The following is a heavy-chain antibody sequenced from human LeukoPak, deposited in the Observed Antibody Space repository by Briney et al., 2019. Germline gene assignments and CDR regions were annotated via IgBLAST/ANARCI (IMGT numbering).Heavy chain of an antibody. V-gene: IGHV1-69*04. J-gene: IGHJ5*02. CDR1: GGTFSSYA. D-gene: IGHD3-22*01. CDR2: IIPILGIA. Sequence: ASVKVSCKASGGTFSSYAIRWVRQAPGQGLAWMGRIIPILGIANYAQKFQGRVTITADKSTSTAYMELSSLRSEDTAVYYCARDLYDSSGLSPWFDPWGQGTLVTVSS. CDR3: ARDLYDSSGLSPWFDP.